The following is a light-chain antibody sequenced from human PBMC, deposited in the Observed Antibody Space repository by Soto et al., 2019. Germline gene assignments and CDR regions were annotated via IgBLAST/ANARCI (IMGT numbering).Light chain of an antibody. J-gene: IGKJ4*01. CDR2: AAS. CDR1: QGISSC. V-gene: IGKV1-12*01. CDR3: QQANSFPLT. Sequence: DIQMTQSPSSVSASVGDRVTITCRASQGISSCLACYQQKPGTAPNLLIPAASSLQSGVPSRFSGSGSGTDFTLIISNLQPEDFATYYCQQANSFPLTFGGGTKVEIK.